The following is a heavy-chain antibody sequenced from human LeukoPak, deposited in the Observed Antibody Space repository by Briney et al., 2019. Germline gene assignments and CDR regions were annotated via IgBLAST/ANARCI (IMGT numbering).Heavy chain of an antibody. CDR1: GFIFSDHY. Sequence: GGSLRLSCAASGFIFSDHYMDWVRQAPGKGLEWVARTRNKAYSCTTEYASSVKGRFIISRDDSKSSVYLQMNSLKTEDTAVYYCAGSGSSWTEVFDYWGQGTLVTVSS. CDR3: AGSGSSWTEVFDY. V-gene: IGHV3-72*01. CDR2: TRNKAYSCTT. J-gene: IGHJ4*02. D-gene: IGHD6-13*01.